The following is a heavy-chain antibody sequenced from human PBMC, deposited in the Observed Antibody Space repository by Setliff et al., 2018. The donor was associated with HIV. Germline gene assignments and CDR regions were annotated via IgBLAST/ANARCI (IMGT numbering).Heavy chain of an antibody. CDR3: ASLPPLYDSSGYYFDY. J-gene: IGHJ4*02. CDR2: IYYSGST. CDR1: GDSISSSSYY. D-gene: IGHD3-22*01. Sequence: SETLSLTCTVSGDSISSSSYYWGWIRQPPGKGLEWIGSIYYSGSTCYNPSLNSRVTISVDASKNQFSLKLSSVTAADPAVYYCASLPPLYDSSGYYFDYWGQGTLVTVSS. V-gene: IGHV4-39*01.